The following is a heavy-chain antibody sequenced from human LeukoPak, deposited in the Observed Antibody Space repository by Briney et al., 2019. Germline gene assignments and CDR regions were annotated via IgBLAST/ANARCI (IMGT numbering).Heavy chain of an antibody. D-gene: IGHD6-19*01. CDR2: ISYDGSNK. V-gene: IGHV3-30-3*01. CDR3: AREYGSGCLPGS. CDR1: GFTFSSYA. Sequence: AGGSLRLSCAASGFTFSSYAMHWVRQAPGKGLEWVAVISYDGSNKYYADSVKGRFTISRDNSKNTLYLQMNSLRAEDTAVYYCAREYGSGCLPGSWGQGTLVTVSS. J-gene: IGHJ5*02.